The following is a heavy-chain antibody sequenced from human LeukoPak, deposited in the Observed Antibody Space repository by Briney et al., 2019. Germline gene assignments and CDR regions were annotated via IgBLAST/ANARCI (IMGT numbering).Heavy chain of an antibody. D-gene: IGHD5-18*01. CDR2: ISYDGSNK. V-gene: IGHV3-30-3*01. Sequence: PGGSLRLSCVASGYSFSPYWMSWVRQAPGKGLEWVAVISYDGSNKYYADSVKGRFTISRDNSKNTLYLQMNSLRAEDTAVYYCANKRGYSYGYFDYWGQGTLVTVSS. CDR3: ANKRGYSYGYFDY. J-gene: IGHJ4*02. CDR1: GYSFSPYW.